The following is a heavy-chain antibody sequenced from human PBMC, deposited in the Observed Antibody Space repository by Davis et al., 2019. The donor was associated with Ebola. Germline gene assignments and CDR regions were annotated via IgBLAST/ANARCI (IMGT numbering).Heavy chain of an antibody. V-gene: IGHV4-34*01. J-gene: IGHJ4*02. Sequence: SETLSLTCAVFGGSFSGHYCSWIRQPPGKGLEWIGEIHPSGSTYYNPSLKSRVTISVDTSKNQFSLKLSSVTAADTAVYYCARQDRTSGSYGSLFDYWGQGTLVTVSS. CDR1: GGSFSGHY. CDR3: ARQDRTSGSYGSLFDY. D-gene: IGHD1-26*01. CDR2: IHPSGST.